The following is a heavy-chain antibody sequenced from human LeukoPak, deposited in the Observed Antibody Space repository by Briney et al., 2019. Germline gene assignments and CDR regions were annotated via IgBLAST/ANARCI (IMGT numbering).Heavy chain of an antibody. CDR1: GGTFSSYA. Sequence: ASVKVSCKASGGTFSSYAISWVRQAPGQGLEWMGGIIPIFGTANYAQKFQGRVTITADESTSTAYMELSSLRSEDTAVYYCARGGLLGRYYYYMDVWGKGTTVTVSS. CDR3: ARGGLLGRYYYYMDV. D-gene: IGHD1-26*01. V-gene: IGHV1-69*01. J-gene: IGHJ6*03. CDR2: IIPIFGTA.